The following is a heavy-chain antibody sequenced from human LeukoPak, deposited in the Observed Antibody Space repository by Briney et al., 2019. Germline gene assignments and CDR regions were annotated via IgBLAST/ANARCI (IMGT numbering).Heavy chain of an antibody. D-gene: IGHD4-17*01. Sequence: ASVTVSCKASGYTFTRYGISWVRQAPGQGPEWMGWIRAYNGNTNYAQKLQSRVTITREKAPSTAYMELTSLRSDDTAVYYCSRGVYGVYVFAFDISGQGTMVSVSS. V-gene: IGHV1-18*04. J-gene: IGHJ3*02. CDR1: GYTFTRYG. CDR2: IRAYNGNT. CDR3: SRGVYGVYVFAFDI.